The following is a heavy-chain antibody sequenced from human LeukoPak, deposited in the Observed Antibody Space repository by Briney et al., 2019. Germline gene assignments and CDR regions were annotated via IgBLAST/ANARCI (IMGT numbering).Heavy chain of an antibody. J-gene: IGHJ4*02. CDR3: AGRSARYFDS. CDR1: GDSIDSYY. D-gene: IGHD1-26*01. CDR2: VFYSGPT. Sequence: LETLSLTCTVSGDSIDSYYWSWIRQPPGEGLQWIGYVFYSGPTNYDASLKSRVAISVDRSKNQFSLKLTSVSAADAAVYYCAGRSARYFDSWGQGAPVTVSS. V-gene: IGHV4-59*01.